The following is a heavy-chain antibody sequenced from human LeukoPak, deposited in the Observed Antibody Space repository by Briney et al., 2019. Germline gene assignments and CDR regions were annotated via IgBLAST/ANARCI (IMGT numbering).Heavy chain of an antibody. Sequence: GGSLRLSCAASGFTFSDSWMSWVRQALGKGLEWVANMNQDGSEKDYVDSVKGRFTISRDNARNSLYLQMGSLRAEDTAAYYCATYTHWVAGDVWGQGTTVTVSS. D-gene: IGHD3-16*01. CDR3: ATYTHWVAGDV. CDR1: GFTFSDSW. CDR2: MNQDGSEK. J-gene: IGHJ6*02. V-gene: IGHV3-7*01.